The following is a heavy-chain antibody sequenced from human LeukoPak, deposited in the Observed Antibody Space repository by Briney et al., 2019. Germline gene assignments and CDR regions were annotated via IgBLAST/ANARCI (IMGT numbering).Heavy chain of an antibody. D-gene: IGHD6-13*01. CDR1: GFTFSSYA. CDR2: ISYDGSNK. J-gene: IGHJ4*02. V-gene: IGHV3-30-3*01. Sequence: GRSLRLSCAASGFTFSSYAMHWVRQAPGKGLEWVAVISYDGSNKYYADSVKGRFTISRDNSKNTLYLQMNSLRAEDTAVYYCARDLAAAGWAVAYWGQGTLVTVSS. CDR3: ARDLAAAGWAVAY.